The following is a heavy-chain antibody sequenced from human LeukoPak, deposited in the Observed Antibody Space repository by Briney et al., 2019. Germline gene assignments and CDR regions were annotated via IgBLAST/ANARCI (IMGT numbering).Heavy chain of an antibody. CDR3: ARDRYTSL. Sequence: GGSLRLSCVASGFTFSNYWMSWVRQAPGKGLEWVANIKEDGNEKYYVDSVKGRFTISRDNAQNSLYLQMNSLRAEDTAVYYCARDRYTSLWGQGTLVTVSS. CDR1: GFTFSNYW. J-gene: IGHJ4*02. D-gene: IGHD6-13*01. CDR2: IKEDGNEK. V-gene: IGHV3-7*01.